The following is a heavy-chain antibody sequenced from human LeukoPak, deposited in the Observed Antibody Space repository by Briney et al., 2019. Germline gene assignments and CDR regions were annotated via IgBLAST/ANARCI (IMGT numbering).Heavy chain of an antibody. CDR1: GFTFSSYE. CDR3: ANDRSGYSYGYFFDY. J-gene: IGHJ4*02. D-gene: IGHD5-18*01. V-gene: IGHV3-48*03. Sequence: WGSLRLSGAASGFTFSSYEMNWVRQDPGKGLECVSYISSSGSTIYYADSVKGRFTISRDNSKNTLFLQMNSLRAEDTAVYYCANDRSGYSYGYFFDYWGQGTLVTVSS. CDR2: ISSSGSTI.